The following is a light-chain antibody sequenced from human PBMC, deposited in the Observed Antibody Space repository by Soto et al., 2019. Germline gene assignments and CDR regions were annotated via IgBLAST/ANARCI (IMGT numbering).Light chain of an antibody. Sequence: QSVLTQPASVSGSPGQSITISCTGTSSDVGSYNLVSWYQQHPGKAPKLMIYEGNKRPSGVSNRFSGSKSGNTASLTISGLQAEDEADYYCCSYVGSTTYVFGTGTKVTVL. V-gene: IGLV2-23*01. CDR3: CSYVGSTTYV. J-gene: IGLJ1*01. CDR1: SSDVGSYNL. CDR2: EGN.